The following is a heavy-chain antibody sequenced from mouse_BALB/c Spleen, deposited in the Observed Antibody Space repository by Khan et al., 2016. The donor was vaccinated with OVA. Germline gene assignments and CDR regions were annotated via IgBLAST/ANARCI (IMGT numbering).Heavy chain of an antibody. D-gene: IGHD2-13*01. CDR3: ARSGDSPYFDY. CDR1: GYTFTSYW. J-gene: IGHJ2*01. CDR2: IYPGDGDT. Sequence: QVQLQQSGAELARPGASVKLSCKASGYTFTSYWMQWVKQRPGQGLEWIGAIYPGDGDTRHTQKFKGKATLTADKSSSTAYMQLSSLASEDSAVYYCARSGDSPYFDYWGQGTTLTVSS. V-gene: IGHV1-87*01.